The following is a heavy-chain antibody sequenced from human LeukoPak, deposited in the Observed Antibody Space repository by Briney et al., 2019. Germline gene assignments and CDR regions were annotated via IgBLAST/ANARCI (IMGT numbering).Heavy chain of an antibody. CDR2: IYPGDSDT. Sequence: RGESLKISCRGSGYSFNTYWIGWVRQMPGKGLEWMGIIYPGDSDTRYSPSFRGQVTMSADKSINTAYLQWSSLKASDTAMYICARRQGCSTSSCPPDSWGQGTLVTVSS. D-gene: IGHD2-2*01. V-gene: IGHV5-51*01. J-gene: IGHJ4*02. CDR3: ARRQGCSTSSCPPDS. CDR1: GYSFNTYW.